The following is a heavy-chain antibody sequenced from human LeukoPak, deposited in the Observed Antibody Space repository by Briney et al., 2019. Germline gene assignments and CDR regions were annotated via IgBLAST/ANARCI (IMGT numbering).Heavy chain of an antibody. CDR2: ISGSGGST. CDR1: GFTFSTYV. Sequence: PGGSLRLSCAASGFTFSTYVMSWVRQAPGKGLEWVSTISGSGGSTCYAESVKGRFTISRDNSKNTLYLQMNSLRAEDTAVYYCANLYVNYGDYRNARNYWGQGTLVTVSS. V-gene: IGHV3-23*01. J-gene: IGHJ4*02. D-gene: IGHD4-17*01. CDR3: ANLYVNYGDYRNARNY.